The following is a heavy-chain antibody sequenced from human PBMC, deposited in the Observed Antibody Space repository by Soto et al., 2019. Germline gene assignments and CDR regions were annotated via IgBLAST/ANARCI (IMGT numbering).Heavy chain of an antibody. Sequence: QITLKESGPTLVKPTQTLTLTCTFSGFSLSTSGVGVGWIRQPPGKALEWLALIYWDDDKRYSPSLKSRLTITTDTSKNQVVLTMTNMDPVDTATCYCAHSPWATTVTDFDYWGQGTLVTVSS. CDR2: IYWDDDK. V-gene: IGHV2-5*02. CDR3: AHSPWATTVTDFDY. D-gene: IGHD4-17*01. J-gene: IGHJ4*02. CDR1: GFSLSTSGVG.